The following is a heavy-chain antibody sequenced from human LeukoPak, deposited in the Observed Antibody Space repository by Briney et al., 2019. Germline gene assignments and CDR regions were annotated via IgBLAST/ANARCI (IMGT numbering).Heavy chain of an antibody. J-gene: IGHJ4*02. Sequence: PGGSLRLSCAASGFTFRSYAMQWVRQAPGKGLEWVAVISYDGKKRFYADSVKGRFTISRDNSKNTVDLQMNSLRPEDTAVYYCARDWGYDSGTYCVYWGQGTLVTVSP. CDR1: GFTFRSYA. V-gene: IGHV3-30*04. D-gene: IGHD3-10*01. CDR2: ISYDGKKR. CDR3: ARDWGYDSGTYCVY.